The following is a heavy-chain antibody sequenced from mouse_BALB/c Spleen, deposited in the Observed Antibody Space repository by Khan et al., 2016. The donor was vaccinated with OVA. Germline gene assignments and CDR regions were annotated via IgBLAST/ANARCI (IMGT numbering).Heavy chain of an antibody. CDR3: TRPSYYGNPWFAY. V-gene: IGHV5-9*02. J-gene: IGHJ3*01. CDR1: GFAFNSYD. Sequence: DVMLVESGGGLVKPGGSLKLSCAASGFAFNSYDMSWVRQTPEKRLEWVATISSTGTYTYYPDSVKGRFTISRDTARNTLCLQMSSLRSEDTALYYCTRPSYYGNPWFAYWGQGTLVTVSA. D-gene: IGHD2-10*01. CDR2: ISSTGTYT.